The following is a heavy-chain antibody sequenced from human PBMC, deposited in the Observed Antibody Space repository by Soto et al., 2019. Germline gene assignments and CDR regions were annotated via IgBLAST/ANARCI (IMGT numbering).Heavy chain of an antibody. Sequence: ASVKVSCKASGYTFTSYYMHWVRQAPGQGLEWMGIINPSGGSTSYAQKFQGRVTMTRDTSTSTVYMELSSLRSEDTAVYYCARSLSWSIAALTTFYYWGQGTLVTVSS. CDR1: GYTFTSYY. D-gene: IGHD6-6*01. J-gene: IGHJ4*02. V-gene: IGHV1-46*03. CDR2: INPSGGST. CDR3: ARSLSWSIAALTTFYY.